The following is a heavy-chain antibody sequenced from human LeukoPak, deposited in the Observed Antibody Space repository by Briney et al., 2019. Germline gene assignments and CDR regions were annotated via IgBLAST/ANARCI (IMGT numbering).Heavy chain of an antibody. CDR2: IHPGDSDT. Sequence: PGESLKISCKASGYTLTNYWIGWVRHTPGKGLEWMGIIHPGDSDTRYRTSFQGQVTMSVDESTSTAYLHWTSLKASDTAIYYCARHAGYCTGGKCYSFYYFDYWGQGTLVTVSS. V-gene: IGHV5-51*01. CDR1: GYTLTNYW. D-gene: IGHD2-15*01. CDR3: ARHAGYCTGGKCYSFYYFDY. J-gene: IGHJ4*02.